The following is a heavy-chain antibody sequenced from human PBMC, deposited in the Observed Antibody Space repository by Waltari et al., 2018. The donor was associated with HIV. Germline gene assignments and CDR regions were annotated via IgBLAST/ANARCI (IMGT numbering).Heavy chain of an antibody. CDR3: ARGNRYYDYVWGSYRYTNYYYGMDV. J-gene: IGHJ6*02. D-gene: IGHD3-16*02. CDR1: GGTFSSYA. V-gene: IGHV1-69*12. CDR2: IIPIFGTA. Sequence: QVQLVQSGAEVKKPGSSVKVSCKASGGTFSSYAISWVRQAPGHGLEWMGGIIPIFGTANYAQKFQGRVTITADESTSTAYMELSSLRSEDTAVYYCARGNRYYDYVWGSYRYTNYYYGMDVWGQGTTVTVSS.